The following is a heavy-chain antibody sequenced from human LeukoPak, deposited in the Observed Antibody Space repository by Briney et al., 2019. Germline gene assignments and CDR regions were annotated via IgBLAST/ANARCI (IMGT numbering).Heavy chain of an antibody. V-gene: IGHV1-69*13. Sequence: SVKVSCKASGGTFTSYAISWVRQAPGQGLEWMGGVIPIFGTANYAQKFQGRVTITADESTSTAHMELSSLSSEDTAVYYCARGVWHCSSTSCYPYYYYYYMDVWGKGTTVTVSS. D-gene: IGHD2-2*01. J-gene: IGHJ6*03. CDR1: GGTFTSYA. CDR3: ARGVWHCSSTSCYPYYYYYYMDV. CDR2: VIPIFGTA.